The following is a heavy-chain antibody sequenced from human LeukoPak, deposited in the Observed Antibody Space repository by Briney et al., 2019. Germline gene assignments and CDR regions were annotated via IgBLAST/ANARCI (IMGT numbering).Heavy chain of an antibody. V-gene: IGHV3-30*18. CDR2: ISYDGSNK. D-gene: IGHD4-17*01. CDR3: AKDVTTVTTYGFDP. J-gene: IGHJ5*02. CDR1: GFTFSSYG. Sequence: GRSLRLSCAASGFTFSSYGMHWVRQAPGKGLEWVAVISYDGSNKYYADSVKGRFTISRDNSKNTLYLQMNSLRAEDTAVYYCAKDVTTVTTYGFDPWGQGTLVTVSS.